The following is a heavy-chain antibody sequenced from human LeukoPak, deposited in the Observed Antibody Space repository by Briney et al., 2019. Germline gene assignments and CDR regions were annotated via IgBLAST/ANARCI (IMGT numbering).Heavy chain of an antibody. CDR2: ISGSGGST. D-gene: IGHD6-19*01. J-gene: IGHJ4*02. Sequence: GGSLRLSCAASGFTFSSYAMSWVRQAPGKGLEWVSAISGSGGSTYYADSVKGRFTISRDNAKNSLYLQMNSLRAEDTAVYYCARDSRLAVAGSFDYWGQGTLVTVSS. CDR3: ARDSRLAVAGSFDY. CDR1: GFTFSSYA. V-gene: IGHV3-23*01.